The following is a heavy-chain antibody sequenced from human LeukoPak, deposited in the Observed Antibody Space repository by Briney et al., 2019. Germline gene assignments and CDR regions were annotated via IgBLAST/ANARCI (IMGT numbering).Heavy chain of an antibody. CDR1: GGSISSSSYY. CDR3: ARPTEGTAMAYDAFDI. Sequence: TSDTLSLTCTVSGGSISSSSYYWGWIRQPPGKGLEWIGSIYYSGSTYYNPSLKSRVTISVDTSKNQFSLKLSSVTAADTAVYYCARPTEGTAMAYDAFDIWGQGTMVTVSS. CDR2: IYYSGST. V-gene: IGHV4-39*01. J-gene: IGHJ3*02. D-gene: IGHD5-18*01.